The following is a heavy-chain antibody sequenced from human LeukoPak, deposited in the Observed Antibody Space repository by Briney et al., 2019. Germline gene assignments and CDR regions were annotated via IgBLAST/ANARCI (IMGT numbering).Heavy chain of an antibody. D-gene: IGHD6-19*01. Sequence: PGGSLRLSCAASGFTFSSYWMHWVRQAPGKGLEWVAFIRYDGSNKYYADSVKGRFTISRDNSKNTLYLQMNSLRAEDTAVYYCAKDRWAVAGTFDYRGQGTLVTVSS. CDR3: AKDRWAVAGTFDY. CDR1: GFTFSSYW. CDR2: IRYDGSNK. V-gene: IGHV3-30*02. J-gene: IGHJ4*02.